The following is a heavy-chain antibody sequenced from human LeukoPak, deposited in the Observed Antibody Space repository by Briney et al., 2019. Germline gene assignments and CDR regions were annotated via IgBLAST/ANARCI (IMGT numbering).Heavy chain of an antibody. D-gene: IGHD2-15*01. CDR2: IYNSGST. Sequence: SETLSLTCTVSGDSISSYYWSWFRQPAGKGLEWIGRIYNSGSTNYNPSLKSRVSMSVDTSKTQFSLNLSSVTAADTAVYYCARAGDSCSGGTCYRWFDPWGPGILVTVSS. CDR1: GDSISSYY. J-gene: IGHJ5*02. V-gene: IGHV4-4*07. CDR3: ARAGDSCSGGTCYRWFDP.